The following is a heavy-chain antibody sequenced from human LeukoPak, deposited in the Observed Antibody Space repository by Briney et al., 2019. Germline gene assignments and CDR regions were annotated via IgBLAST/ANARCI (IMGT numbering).Heavy chain of an antibody. V-gene: IGHV1-8*01. Sequence: GASVKVSCKASGYTFTSYDINWVRQATGQGLEWMGWMNPNSGNTGYAQKFQGRVTMTRNTSISTAYMELSSLRSEDTAVYYCARDVDSSGYYRGYYYYGMDVWGQGTTVTVSS. CDR2: MNPNSGNT. J-gene: IGHJ6*02. CDR1: GYTFTSYD. CDR3: ARDVDSSGYYRGYYYYGMDV. D-gene: IGHD3-22*01.